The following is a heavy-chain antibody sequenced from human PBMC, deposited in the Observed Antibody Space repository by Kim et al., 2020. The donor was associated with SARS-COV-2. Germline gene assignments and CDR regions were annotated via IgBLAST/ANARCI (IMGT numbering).Heavy chain of an antibody. V-gene: IGHV3-30*07. J-gene: IGHJ4*02. CDR3: ARDRYCSSTSCSFYFDY. D-gene: IGHD2-2*01. Sequence: VKGRFTISRDNSKNTLYLQMNSLGAEDTAVYYCARDRYCSSTSCSFYFDYWGQGTLVTVSS.